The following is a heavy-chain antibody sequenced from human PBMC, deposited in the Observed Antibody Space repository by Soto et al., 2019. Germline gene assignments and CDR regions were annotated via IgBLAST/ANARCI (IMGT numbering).Heavy chain of an antibody. D-gene: IGHD1-1*01. CDR2: YHSGGST. J-gene: IGHJ6*02. Sequence: QVQLQESGSGLVKPSQSLSLTCTVSGVSLNTADTWWSWIRQSPGKGLEFIGYYHSGGSTYYDASFRSRVIISEDTSNSQFSLKLSSVTVADTAVYFCVRSRQMESGNDYGLDVWCQGPTVTVSS. CDR3: VRSRQMESGNDYGLDV. CDR1: GVSLNTADTW. V-gene: IGHV4-30-4*01.